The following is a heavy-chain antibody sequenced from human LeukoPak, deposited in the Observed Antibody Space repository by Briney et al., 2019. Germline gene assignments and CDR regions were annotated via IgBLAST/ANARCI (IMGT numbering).Heavy chain of an antibody. CDR2: ISSNGGST. V-gene: IGHV3-64D*08. J-gene: IGHJ3*02. CDR3: GLAAYYYDSSGSDDAFDI. D-gene: IGHD3-22*01. Sequence: GGSLRLSCSASGFTFNNYAMNWVRQAPGKGLEYVSAISSNGGSTYYADSVKGRCTISRDNSKNTLYLQMSSLRAEDTAVYYCGLAAYYYDSSGSDDAFDIWGQGTMV. CDR1: GFTFNNYA.